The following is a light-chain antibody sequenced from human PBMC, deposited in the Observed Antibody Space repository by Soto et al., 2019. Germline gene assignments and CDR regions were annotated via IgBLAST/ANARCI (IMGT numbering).Light chain of an antibody. CDR1: QSVSSSY. J-gene: IGKJ1*01. CDR3: QQYGSSPRT. Sequence: EVVLTQSPGTLSLSPGERATLSCRASQSVSSSYLAWYQQKPGQAPRLLIYDASSRATGIPDRFSGSGSGTDFTLTISRLEPEDFAVYYCQQYGSSPRTFGQGTTVDIK. CDR2: DAS. V-gene: IGKV3-20*01.